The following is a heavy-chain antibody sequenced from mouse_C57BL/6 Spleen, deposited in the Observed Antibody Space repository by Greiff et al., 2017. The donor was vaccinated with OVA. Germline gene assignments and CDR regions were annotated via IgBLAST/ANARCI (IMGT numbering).Heavy chain of an antibody. Sequence: EVKVVESGEGLVKPGGSLKLSCAASGFTFSSYAMSWVRQTPEKRLEWVAYISSGGDYIYYADTVKGRFTISRDNARNTLYLQMSSLKSEDTAMYYCTREGYGSSREEYYYAMDYWGQGTSVTVSS. CDR2: ISSGGDYI. CDR1: GFTFSSYA. D-gene: IGHD1-1*01. J-gene: IGHJ4*01. V-gene: IGHV5-9-1*02. CDR3: TREGYGSSREEYYYAMDY.